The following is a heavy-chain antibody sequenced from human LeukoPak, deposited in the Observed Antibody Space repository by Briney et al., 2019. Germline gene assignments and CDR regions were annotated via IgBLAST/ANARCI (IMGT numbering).Heavy chain of an antibody. V-gene: IGHV1-18*01. D-gene: IGHD6-13*01. Sequence: GASVKVSCKAPGYTFTSYGISWVRQAPGQGLEWMGCISAYNGNTNYAEKVQGRVTMTTDTSTSTAYMELRSLRSDDTAAYYCARDVCSSSWYSSRLRNGMDVWGQGTTVTVSS. J-gene: IGHJ6*02. CDR2: ISAYNGNT. CDR1: GYTFTSYG. CDR3: ARDVCSSSWYSSRLRNGMDV.